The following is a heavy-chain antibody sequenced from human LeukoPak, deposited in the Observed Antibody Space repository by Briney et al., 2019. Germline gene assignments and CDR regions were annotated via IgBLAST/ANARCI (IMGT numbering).Heavy chain of an antibody. CDR2: IYYSGST. Sequence: PSETLSLTCTVSGGSISYYYWSWIRQPPGKGLECIGYIYYSGSTNYNPSLKSRLTISVDTSRNQFSLKLTSVTAADTAVYYCARLSDSDSSGYYWGFEYWGQGTLVTVSS. V-gene: IGHV4-59*08. CDR3: ARLSDSDSSGYYWGFEY. D-gene: IGHD3-22*01. J-gene: IGHJ4*02. CDR1: GGSISYYY.